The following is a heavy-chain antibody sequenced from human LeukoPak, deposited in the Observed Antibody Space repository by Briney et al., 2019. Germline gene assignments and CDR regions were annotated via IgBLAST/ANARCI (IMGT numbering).Heavy chain of an antibody. D-gene: IGHD6-13*01. J-gene: IGHJ4*02. V-gene: IGHV3-30*18. CDR3: VKDHWVAAAEMFDY. Sequence: GGSLRLSCAASGFTFSSYGMHWVRQAPGKGLEWVAVISYDGSNKYYADSVKGRFTISRDNSKNTLYLQMNSLRAEDTAVYYCVKDHWVAAAEMFDYWGQGTLVTVSS. CDR1: GFTFSSYG. CDR2: ISYDGSNK.